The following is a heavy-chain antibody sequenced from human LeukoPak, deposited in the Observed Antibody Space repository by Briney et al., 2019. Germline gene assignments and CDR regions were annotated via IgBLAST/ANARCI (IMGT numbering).Heavy chain of an antibody. D-gene: IGHD1-1*01. J-gene: IGHJ4*02. V-gene: IGHV3-21*01. CDR1: GFTFSSYS. CDR3: AKTGNPATGDY. CDR2: ISSSSSYI. Sequence: GGSLRLSCAASGFTFSSYSMNWVRQAPGKGLEWVSSISSSSSYIYYADSVKGRFTISRDNAKNSLYLQMNSLRAEDTAVYYCAKTGNPATGDYWGQGTLVTVSS.